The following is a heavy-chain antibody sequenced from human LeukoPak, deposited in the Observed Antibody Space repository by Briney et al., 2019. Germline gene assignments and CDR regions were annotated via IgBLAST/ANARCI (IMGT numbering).Heavy chain of an antibody. V-gene: IGHV3-23*01. CDR2: IDGVGTSA. J-gene: IGHJ4*02. Sequence: GGSLRLSCAASGFTFNYNAMSWVRQAPGKGLQWVSTIDGVGTSAYYAASVKGRFTISRDNSKNTLYLQMNSLRAEDTAVYYCARGFTDGSQQFDYWGQGTLVTVSS. CDR3: ARGFTDGSQQFDY. D-gene: IGHD1-26*01. CDR1: GFTFNYNA.